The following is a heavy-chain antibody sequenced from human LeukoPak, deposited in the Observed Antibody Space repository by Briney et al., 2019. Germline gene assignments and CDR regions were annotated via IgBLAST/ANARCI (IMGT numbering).Heavy chain of an antibody. J-gene: IGHJ4*02. CDR1: GGSISSSNW. D-gene: IGHD3-9*01. CDR2: IYHSGST. Sequence: SETLSLTCAVSGGSISSSNWWSWVRQPPGKGLEWIGEIYHSGSTNYNPSLKSRVTISVDKSKNQFSLKLSSVTAADTAIYYCARVTTGYRAAYYFDYWGQGTLVTVSS. CDR3: ARVTTGYRAAYYFDY. V-gene: IGHV4-4*02.